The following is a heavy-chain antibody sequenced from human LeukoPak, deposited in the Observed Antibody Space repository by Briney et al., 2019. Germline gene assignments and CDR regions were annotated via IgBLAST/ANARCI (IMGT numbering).Heavy chain of an antibody. CDR2: IIPILGIA. CDR1: GYTFTSYD. CDR3: ARVRGGFLEWLPINNWFDP. J-gene: IGHJ5*02. D-gene: IGHD3-3*01. Sequence: GASVKVSCKASGYTFTSYDISWVRQAPGQGLEWMGRIIPILGIANYAQKFQGRVTITADKSTSTAYMELSSLRSEDTAVYYCARVRGGFLEWLPINNWFDPWGQGTLVTVSS. V-gene: IGHV1-69*04.